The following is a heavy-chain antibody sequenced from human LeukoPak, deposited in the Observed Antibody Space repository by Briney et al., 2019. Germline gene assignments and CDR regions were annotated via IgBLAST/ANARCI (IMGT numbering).Heavy chain of an antibody. CDR2: LSSGDNT. Sequence: GGSLRLSCAASGFSVNSYYMSWVRQAPGRGLEWVSALSSGDNTHYADSVNGRFTISRDNSKNTLYLQMNSLTAEDTAVYYCAKGLPYSSGYVDYWGQGTLVTVSS. D-gene: IGHD6-19*01. J-gene: IGHJ4*02. V-gene: IGHV3-53*01. CDR1: GFSVNSYY. CDR3: AKGLPYSSGYVDY.